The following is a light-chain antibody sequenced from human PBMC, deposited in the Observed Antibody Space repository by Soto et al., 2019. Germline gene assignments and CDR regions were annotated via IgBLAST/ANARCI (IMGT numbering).Light chain of an antibody. V-gene: IGKV4-1*01. J-gene: IGKJ1*01. Sequence: DIVMTQSPDSLAVSLGERATINCKSSQSVLYSSNNKNYLAWYQQKPGQPPKLLIYWASTLESGVPDRFSGSVSGTDCTLTISRLQAEDVAVYYCQQYYSTPTFGQGTKVEIK. CDR3: QQYYSTPT. CDR1: QSVLYSSNNKNY. CDR2: WAS.